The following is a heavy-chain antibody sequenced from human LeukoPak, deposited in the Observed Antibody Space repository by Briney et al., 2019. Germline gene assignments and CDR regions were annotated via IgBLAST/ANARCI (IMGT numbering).Heavy chain of an antibody. CDR1: GFTVRSKY. D-gene: IGHD3-9*01. CDR2: ILTGDNT. CDR3: ATELRYVGGYFDY. J-gene: IGHJ4*02. V-gene: IGHV3-53*01. Sequence: GGSLRLSCAASGFTVRSKYMSWVSQAPGKGPEWVSVILTGDNTYYSDSVRGRFTISRDHSRNTLYLQMNNLRAGDTAVYYCATELRYVGGYFDYWGQGTLVTVSS.